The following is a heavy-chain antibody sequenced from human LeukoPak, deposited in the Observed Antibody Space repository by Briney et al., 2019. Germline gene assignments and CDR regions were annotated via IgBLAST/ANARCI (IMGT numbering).Heavy chain of an antibody. J-gene: IGHJ4*02. D-gene: IGHD2/OR15-2a*01. CDR3: AKDFGIYDTTTDY. Sequence: GGSLRLSCAASGFTFSNYGMHWVRQAPGKGLEWVTFIRYDGSNKYYADSVKGRFTISRDNSKNTLYLQMNSLRVEDTAVYYCAKDFGIYDTTTDYWGQGTLVTVSS. V-gene: IGHV3-30*02. CDR1: GFTFSNYG. CDR2: IRYDGSNK.